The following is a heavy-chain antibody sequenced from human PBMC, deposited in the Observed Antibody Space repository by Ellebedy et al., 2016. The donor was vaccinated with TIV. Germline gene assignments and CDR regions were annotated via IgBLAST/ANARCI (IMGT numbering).Heavy chain of an antibody. CDR1: GESFSGYY. Sequence: SETLSLTXAVYGESFSGYYWSWIRQPPGQGLEWIGEIYHTGSTNYNPSLKSRVTISLDTSKNQFSLKLTSVTAADTAVYYCARAVAGYDAFNIWGQGTMVSVSS. J-gene: IGHJ3*02. CDR3: ARAVAGYDAFNI. CDR2: IYHTGST. D-gene: IGHD6-19*01. V-gene: IGHV4-34*01.